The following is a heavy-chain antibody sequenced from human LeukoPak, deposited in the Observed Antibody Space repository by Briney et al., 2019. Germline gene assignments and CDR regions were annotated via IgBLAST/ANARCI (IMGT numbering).Heavy chain of an antibody. CDR2: MNPNRGNT. D-gene: IGHD3-22*01. J-gene: IGHJ3*02. CDR1: GYTFTTYD. V-gene: IGHV1-8*01. CDR3: ARDPVRDDAFDI. Sequence: ASVKVSCKASGYTFTTYDINWVRQAPGQGLGWMGWMNPNRGNTGYAQEFQGRVTMTTDTSTSTAYMELRSLRSDDTAVYYCARDPVRDDAFDIWGQGTMVTVSS.